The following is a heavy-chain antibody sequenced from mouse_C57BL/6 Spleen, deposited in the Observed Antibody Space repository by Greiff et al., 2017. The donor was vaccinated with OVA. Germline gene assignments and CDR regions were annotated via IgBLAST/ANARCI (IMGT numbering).Heavy chain of an antibody. V-gene: IGHV3-6*01. D-gene: IGHD3-2*02. CDR1: GYSITSGYY. Sequence: ESGPGLVKPSQSLSLTCSVTGYSITSGYYWNWIRQFPGNKLEWMGYISYDGSNNYNPSLKNRISITRDTSKNQFFLKLNSVTTEDTATYYCARGSAYYYAMDYWGQGTSVTVSS. J-gene: IGHJ4*01. CDR3: ARGSAYYYAMDY. CDR2: ISYDGSN.